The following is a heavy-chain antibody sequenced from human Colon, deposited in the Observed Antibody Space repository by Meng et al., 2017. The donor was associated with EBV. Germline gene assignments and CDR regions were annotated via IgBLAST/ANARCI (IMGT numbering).Heavy chain of an antibody. Sequence: QVHLREPAPGLVKPLVALSLTCPGSGVPIGSYYWSCIRQPPGKGLEWIGYIYYSGSTNYNPSLKSRVTISVDTSKNQFSLKLSSVTAADTAVYYCARHFINWFDPWGQGTLVTVSS. J-gene: IGHJ5*02. CDR1: GVPIGSYY. CDR3: ARHFINWFDP. V-gene: IGHV4-59*08. CDR2: IYYSGST.